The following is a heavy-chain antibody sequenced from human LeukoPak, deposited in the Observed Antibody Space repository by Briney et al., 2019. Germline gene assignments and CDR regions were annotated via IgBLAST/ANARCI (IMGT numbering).Heavy chain of an antibody. CDR1: GGSFSGYY. CDR3: ARGNKYYDYVWGSYRHGGGDY. V-gene: IGHV4-34*01. Sequence: PSETLSLTRAVYGGSFSGYYWSWIRQPPGKGLEWIGEINHSGSTNYNPSLKSRVTISVDTSKNQFSLKLSSVTAADTAVYYCARGNKYYDYVWGSYRHGGGDYWGQGTLVTVSS. J-gene: IGHJ4*02. CDR2: INHSGST. D-gene: IGHD3-16*02.